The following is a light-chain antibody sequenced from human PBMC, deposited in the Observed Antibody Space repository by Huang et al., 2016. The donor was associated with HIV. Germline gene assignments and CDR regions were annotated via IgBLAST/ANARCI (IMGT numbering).Light chain of an antibody. Sequence: IQMNQFPSSLFSSGGDRVTITCRASQGIRNDLGWYQQKPGKAPKLLIYAASTLQRWVPSRFSGSGSGTDFTLTISSLQPEDFATYYCLQDYTYPLTFGPGTKVDIK. V-gene: IGKV1-6*01. CDR2: AAS. J-gene: IGKJ3*01. CDR3: LQDYTYPLT. CDR1: QGIRND.